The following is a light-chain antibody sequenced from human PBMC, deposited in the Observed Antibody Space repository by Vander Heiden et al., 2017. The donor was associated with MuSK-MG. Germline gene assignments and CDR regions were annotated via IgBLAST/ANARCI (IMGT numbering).Light chain of an antibody. V-gene: IGLV3-19*01. J-gene: IGLJ3*02. CDR2: RKA. CDR3: SSRDSSGTWV. CDR1: AFRKYY. Sequence: SFELPQDPAVSVALGQRVRITCQGDAFRKYYGSWYQQRPGQAPILVIYRKAKRPSGVPDRFSGSTSGDSVSVTISGAQAEDEAVYYCSSRDSSGTWVFGGGTRLTVL.